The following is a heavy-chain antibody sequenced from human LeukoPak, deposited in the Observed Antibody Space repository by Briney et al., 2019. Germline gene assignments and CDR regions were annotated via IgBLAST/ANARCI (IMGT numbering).Heavy chain of an antibody. Sequence: ASVKVSCKVFGYTLTELSMHWVRQAPGKGLEWMGGFDPEDGETIYAQKFQGRVTMTEDTSTDTAYMELSSLRSEDTAVYYCATDMIAVAGFPRDYWGQGTLVTVSS. CDR2: FDPEDGET. J-gene: IGHJ4*02. D-gene: IGHD6-19*01. CDR1: GYTLTELS. V-gene: IGHV1-24*01. CDR3: ATDMIAVAGFPRDY.